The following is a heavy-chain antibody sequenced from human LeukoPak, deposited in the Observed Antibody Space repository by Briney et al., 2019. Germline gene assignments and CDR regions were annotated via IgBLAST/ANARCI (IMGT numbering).Heavy chain of an antibody. Sequence: GASVPVSCQASGYTFTKYAIYWVRQAPGQRLEWMGWINTVNGNTKYAQKFQGRVTLTRDTSVSTAYMALSRPRSEDTAIYYWARLRNNGDLDLDFWGQGTLVTVSS. V-gene: IGHV1-3*04. CDR3: ARLRNNGDLDLDF. J-gene: IGHJ4*02. D-gene: IGHD1/OR15-1a*01. CDR1: GYTFTKYA. CDR2: INTVNGNT.